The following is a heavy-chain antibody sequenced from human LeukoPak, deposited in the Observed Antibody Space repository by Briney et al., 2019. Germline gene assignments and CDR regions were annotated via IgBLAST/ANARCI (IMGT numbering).Heavy chain of an antibody. J-gene: IGHJ3*02. CDR1: GFTFSSYG. V-gene: IGHV3-30*03. CDR3: ARGGSYLSAFDI. Sequence: PGGSLRLSCAASGFTFSSYGMHWVRQAPGKGLEWVAVISYDGSNKYYADSVKGRFTIPRDNSKNTLYLQMNSLRAEDTAVYYCARGGSYLSAFDIWGQGTMVTVSS. D-gene: IGHD1-26*01. CDR2: ISYDGSNK.